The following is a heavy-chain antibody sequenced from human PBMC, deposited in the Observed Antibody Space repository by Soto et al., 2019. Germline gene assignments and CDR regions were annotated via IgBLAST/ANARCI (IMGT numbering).Heavy chain of an antibody. CDR2: VSNSGDGT. Sequence: PGGSLRLSCKASGFTFDDYAMSWFRQAPGKGLEWVAGVSNSGDGTYYTDSVKGRFSISRDNSKNTLHLQMSSLRAEDTAVYYCVKGISYPDYWGQGTLVTVSS. CDR3: VKGISYPDY. D-gene: IGHD3-10*01. CDR1: GFTFDDYA. V-gene: IGHV3-23*01. J-gene: IGHJ4*01.